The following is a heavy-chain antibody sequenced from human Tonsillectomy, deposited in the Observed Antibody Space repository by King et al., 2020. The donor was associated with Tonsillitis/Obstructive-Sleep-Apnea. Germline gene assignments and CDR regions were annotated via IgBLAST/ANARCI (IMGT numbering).Heavy chain of an antibody. CDR1: GGSIKNYY. D-gene: IGHD6-6*01. CDR3: ARGRSSVKNYYMDV. Sequence: PLQESGPGLVMPSETLSLTCTVSGGSIKNYYWTWVRQTPGKGLEWIGYIYNSGTTHFNPSLKSRVTMSADKNQLSLRLTSATPADTAVYYCARGRSSVKNYYMDVWGKGTAVAVSS. CDR2: IYNSGTT. V-gene: IGHV4-59*01. J-gene: IGHJ6*03.